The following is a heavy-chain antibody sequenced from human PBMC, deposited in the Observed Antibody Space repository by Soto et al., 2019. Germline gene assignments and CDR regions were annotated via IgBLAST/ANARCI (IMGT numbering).Heavy chain of an antibody. CDR3: ARSLGYCSGGSCYAFDY. CDR2: IWYDGSNK. D-gene: IGHD2-15*01. CDR1: GFTFSSYG. V-gene: IGHV3-33*01. J-gene: IGHJ4*02. Sequence: PGGSLRLSCAASGFTFSSYGMHWVRQAPGKGLEWVAVIWYDGSNKYYADSVKGRFTISRDNSKNTLYLQMNSLRAEDTAVYYCARSLGYCSGGSCYAFDYWGQGTLVTVSS.